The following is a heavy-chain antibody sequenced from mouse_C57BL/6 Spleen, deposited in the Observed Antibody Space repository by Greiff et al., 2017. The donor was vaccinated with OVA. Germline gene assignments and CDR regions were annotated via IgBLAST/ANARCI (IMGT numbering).Heavy chain of an antibody. CDR3: ARDLYSNFFDY. Sequence: VQLQQSGAELVKPGASVKLSCTASGFNIKDYYMHWVKQRTEQGLEWIGRIDPEDGEPKYAPKFQGKATIQADTSSNTAYLQLSSLTSEDTAFYYCARDLYSNFFDYWGQGTTLTVSS. CDR1: GFNIKDYY. V-gene: IGHV14-2*01. D-gene: IGHD2-5*01. J-gene: IGHJ2*01. CDR2: IDPEDGEP.